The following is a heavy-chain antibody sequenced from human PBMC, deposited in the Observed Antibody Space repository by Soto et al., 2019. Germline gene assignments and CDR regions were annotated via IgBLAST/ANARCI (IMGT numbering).Heavy chain of an antibody. Sequence: LRLSCAASGFTFSSYAMSWVRQAPGKGLEWVSAISGSGGTTDYAAPVKGRFTISRDDSKNTLYLQMNSLKTEDTAVYYCTTGDGSTPYYFDYWGQGTLVTVSS. V-gene: IGHV3-23*01. CDR3: TTGDGSTPYYFDY. D-gene: IGHD5-12*01. J-gene: IGHJ4*02. CDR1: GFTFSSYA. CDR2: ISGSGGTT.